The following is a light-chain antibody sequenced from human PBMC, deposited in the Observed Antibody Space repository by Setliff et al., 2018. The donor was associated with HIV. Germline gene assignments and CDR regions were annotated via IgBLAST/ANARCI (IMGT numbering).Light chain of an antibody. J-gene: IGLJ1*01. CDR3: SSYTSSGTLFV. CDR1: SSDIGAFDF. Sequence: QSALTQPASMSGSLGQSLTVSCTGTSSDIGAFDFVSWYRQHPGKAPELMIYDVTNRPSGVSHRFSGSESGTTASLTISGLQTEDEADYFCSSYTSSGTLFVFGTGTKVTVL. CDR2: DVT. V-gene: IGLV2-14*03.